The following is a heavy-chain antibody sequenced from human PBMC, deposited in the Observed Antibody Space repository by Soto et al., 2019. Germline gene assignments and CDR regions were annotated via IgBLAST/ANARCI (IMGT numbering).Heavy chain of an antibody. CDR2: IYYSGST. V-gene: IGHV4-31*03. CDR3: ARVCGGDCHYGMDV. Sequence: SETLSLTCTVSGGSISSGGYYWSWLRQHPGKGLEWIGYIYYSGSTYYNPSLKSRVTISVDTSKNQFSLKLSSVTAADTAVYYCARVCGGDCHYGMDVWGQGTTVTVSS. J-gene: IGHJ6*02. D-gene: IGHD2-21*02. CDR1: GGSISSGGYY.